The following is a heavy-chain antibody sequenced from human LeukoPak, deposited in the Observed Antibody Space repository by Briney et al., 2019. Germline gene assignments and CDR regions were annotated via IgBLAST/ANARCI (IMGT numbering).Heavy chain of an antibody. J-gene: IGHJ4*02. CDR3: ARWDGYNFSFDY. V-gene: IGHV1-8*01. CDR2: MNPNSGNT. Sequence: ASVKVSCKASGYTFTSYDINWVRQATGQGLEWMGWMNPNSGNTGYAQKFQGRVTMTRNTSISTAYMELSSLRSEDTAVYYCARWDGYNFSFDYWGQGTLVTVSS. D-gene: IGHD5-24*01. CDR1: GYTFTSYD.